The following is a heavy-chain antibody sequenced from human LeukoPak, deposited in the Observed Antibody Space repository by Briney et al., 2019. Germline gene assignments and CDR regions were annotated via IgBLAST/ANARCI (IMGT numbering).Heavy chain of an antibody. J-gene: IGHJ5*02. CDR3: AKDLGPSGAGWFDP. CDR2: ISGSGDAT. D-gene: IGHD4-17*01. V-gene: IGHV3-23*01. CDR1: GFTFSSTA. Sequence: GGSLRLSCAASGFTFSSTAMSWVRQAPVKGLEWVSGISGSGDATYYGDSVKGRFTISRDNSKNSLYLQMNSLRSEDTALYYCAKDLGPSGAGWFDPWGQGTLVTVSS.